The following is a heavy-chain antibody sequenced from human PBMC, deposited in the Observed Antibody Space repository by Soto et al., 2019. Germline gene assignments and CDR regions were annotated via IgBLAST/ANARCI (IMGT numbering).Heavy chain of an antibody. CDR3: ARGSNGYHFDY. Sequence: EVQLVESGGGLVQPGGSLRLSCAASGFTFSSYAMHWVRQAPGKGLEYVSVISSNGGSTYYANSVKGRFTISRDNSKNTXXLXXXXXXXXDMAVYXCARGSNGYHFDYWGQGTLVTVSS. CDR1: GFTFSSYA. CDR2: ISSNGGST. D-gene: IGHD5-12*01. J-gene: IGHJ4*02. V-gene: IGHV3-64*01.